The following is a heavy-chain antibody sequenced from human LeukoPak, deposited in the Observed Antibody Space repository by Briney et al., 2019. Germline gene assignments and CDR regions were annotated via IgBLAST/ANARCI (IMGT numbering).Heavy chain of an antibody. CDR3: ARMTHYGDYEGYNWFDP. D-gene: IGHD4-17*01. J-gene: IGHJ5*02. Sequence: PGGSLRLSCAASGFTFSSYEMNWVRQAPGKGLEWVSYISSSGSTIYYADSVKGRFTISRDNAKNSLYLHIDSLRAEDTAVYYCARMTHYGDYEGYNWFDPWGQGTLVTVSS. V-gene: IGHV3-48*03. CDR1: GFTFSSYE. CDR2: ISSSGSTI.